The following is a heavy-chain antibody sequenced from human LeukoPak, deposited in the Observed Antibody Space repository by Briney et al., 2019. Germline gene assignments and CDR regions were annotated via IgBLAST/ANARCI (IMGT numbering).Heavy chain of an antibody. J-gene: IGHJ4*02. D-gene: IGHD3-10*01. V-gene: IGHV4-4*07. CDR1: DGSISGHS. CDR2: IYSSGST. Sequence: PSETLSLTCPVSDGSISGHSRNWIRHPAGKGLGWIGRIYSSGSTIYNPSLKSRVTMSVDTSKNQFSLKMSSVTAADTAVYYCARRGVEDTTTTGENFFNYWGQGTLVTVSS. CDR3: ARRGVEDTTTTGENFFNY.